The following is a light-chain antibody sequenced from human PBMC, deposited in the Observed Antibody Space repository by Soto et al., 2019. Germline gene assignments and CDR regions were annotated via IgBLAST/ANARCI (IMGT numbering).Light chain of an antibody. CDR2: EVS. J-gene: IGLJ2*01. V-gene: IGLV2-14*01. Sequence: QSALTQPASVFGSPRQSITISCTRTSSDVGGYNYVSWYQQHPGKAPKLMIYEVSNRPSGVSNRFSGSKSGNTASLTISGLQAEDEADYYCSSYTSSSTVVFGGGTKVTVL. CDR3: SSYTSSSTVV. CDR1: SSDVGGYNY.